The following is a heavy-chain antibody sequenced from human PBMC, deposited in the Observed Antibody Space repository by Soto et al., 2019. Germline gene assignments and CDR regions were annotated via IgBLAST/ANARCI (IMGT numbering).Heavy chain of an antibody. D-gene: IGHD1-7*01. CDR2: MSGSSSTT. J-gene: IGHJ4*02. CDR1: GLTFSNYA. V-gene: IGHV3-23*01. CDR3: AKNQERELPRVIDF. Sequence: GGSLRLSCATSGLTFSNYAMSWVRQAPGGGLEWVSSMSGSSSTTYYADSVKGRFTISRDRSKNTLYLQMSSLRAEDTALYYCAKNQERELPRVIDFWGQGTLVTVPS.